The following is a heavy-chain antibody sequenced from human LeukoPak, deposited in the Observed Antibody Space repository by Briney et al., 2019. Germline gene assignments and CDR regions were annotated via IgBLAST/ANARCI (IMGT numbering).Heavy chain of an antibody. Sequence: PGGSLRLSCAASGFTFSSYAMSWVRQAPGKGLAWVSTISGGGDSTDYADSVKGRFTISRDNSKNTLSLQMNSLRAEDTAVYYCARDPHYYGSGTPGYFDYWGQGTLVTVSS. CDR1: GFTFSSYA. J-gene: IGHJ4*02. D-gene: IGHD3-10*01. CDR2: ISGGGDST. V-gene: IGHV3-23*01. CDR3: ARDPHYYGSGTPGYFDY.